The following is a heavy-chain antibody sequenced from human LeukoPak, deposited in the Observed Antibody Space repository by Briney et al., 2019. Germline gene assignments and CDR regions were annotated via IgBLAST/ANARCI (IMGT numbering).Heavy chain of an antibody. D-gene: IGHD2-2*01. J-gene: IGHJ4*02. V-gene: IGHV4-30-4*01. CDR2: SYYSGST. Sequence: PSETLSLTCTVSGGSISSGDYYWRWIRQPPGKGLEWIVYSYYSGSTYYNPSLKSRVTISVDTSKNRFSLKLSSVTAADTAVYYCARARADHYCSSTSCYGVMFDYWGQGTLVTVSS. CDR3: ARARADHYCSSTSCYGVMFDY. CDR1: GGSISSGDYY.